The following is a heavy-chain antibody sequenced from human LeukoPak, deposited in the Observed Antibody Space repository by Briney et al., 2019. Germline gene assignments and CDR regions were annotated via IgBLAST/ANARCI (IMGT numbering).Heavy chain of an antibody. CDR1: GFTFSDYY. CDR3: ARYVVLMVYAMGYYMDV. D-gene: IGHD2-8*01. V-gene: IGHV3-11*04. J-gene: IGHJ6*03. Sequence: PGGSLRLSCAASGFTFSDYYMSWIRQAPGKGLEWVSYISSSGSTIYYADSVKGRFTISRDNAKNSLYLQMNSLRAEDMAVYYCARYVVLMVYAMGYYMDVWGKGTTVTVSS. CDR2: ISSSGSTI.